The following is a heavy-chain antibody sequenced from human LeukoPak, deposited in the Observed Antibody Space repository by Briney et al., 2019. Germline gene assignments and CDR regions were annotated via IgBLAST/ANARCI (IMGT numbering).Heavy chain of an antibody. V-gene: IGHV1-46*01. D-gene: IGHD6-19*01. Sequence: GASVKVSCKASGYTFTSYYMHWVRQAPGQGLEWMGIINPSGGSTSYAQKFQGRVTMTRDTSTSTVYMELSSLRSEDTAVYCCARDWAGVYYYYGMDVWGQGTTVTVSS. CDR3: ARDWAGVYYYYGMDV. J-gene: IGHJ6*02. CDR2: INPSGGST. CDR1: GYTFTSYY.